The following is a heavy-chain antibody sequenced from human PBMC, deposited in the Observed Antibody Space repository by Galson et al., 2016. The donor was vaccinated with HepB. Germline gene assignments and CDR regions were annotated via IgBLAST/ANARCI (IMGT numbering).Heavy chain of an antibody. CDR3: ASPVTYCTTTSCYNWFDP. J-gene: IGHJ5*02. CDR1: GYTFTGYY. Sequence: SVKVSCKASGYTFTGYYMHWVRQAPGQGLEWMGWINPNSGDANYAEKFQGRVTMTRDTSISTAYLELSRLRSDDTAVYYCASPVTYCTTTSCYNWFDPWGQGTLVTVSS. CDR2: INPNSGDA. D-gene: IGHD2-2*01. V-gene: IGHV1-2*02.